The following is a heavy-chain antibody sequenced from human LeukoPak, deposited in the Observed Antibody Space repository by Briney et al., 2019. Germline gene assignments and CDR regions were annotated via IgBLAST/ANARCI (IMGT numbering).Heavy chain of an antibody. CDR1: GFTFSYYW. D-gene: IGHD6-13*01. Sequence: GGSLRLSCAASGFTFSYYWMHWARQAPGKGLVWVSRINPDGSKTDHADSVKGRFTISRDNAKNTLYLQMNSLRAEDTAVYYCARVQDGSSWYEYFQHWGQGTLVTVSS. CDR3: ARVQDGSSWYEYFQH. J-gene: IGHJ1*01. CDR2: INPDGSKT. V-gene: IGHV3-74*01.